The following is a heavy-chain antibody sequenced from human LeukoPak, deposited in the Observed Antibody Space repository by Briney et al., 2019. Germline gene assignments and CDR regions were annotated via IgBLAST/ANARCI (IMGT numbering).Heavy chain of an antibody. D-gene: IGHD3-22*01. J-gene: IGHJ6*02. Sequence: SVKVSCKASGGTFSSYAISWVRQAPGQGLEWMGGIIPIFGTANYAQKFQGRVTITADESTSTAYMELSSLRSEDTAVYYCARGTYYYDSSGYYYGYYYYGMDVWGQGTTVTVSS. V-gene: IGHV1-69*13. CDR1: GGTFSSYA. CDR2: IIPIFGTA. CDR3: ARGTYYYDSSGYYYGYYYYGMDV.